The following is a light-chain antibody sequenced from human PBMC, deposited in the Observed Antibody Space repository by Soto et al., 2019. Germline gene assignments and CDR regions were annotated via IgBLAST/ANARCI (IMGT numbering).Light chain of an antibody. J-gene: IGKJ2*01. CDR2: GAS. CDR1: QGIRND. Sequence: AIQMTQSPSSLSASVGDRVTITCRASQGIRNDLGWYQQKPGKAPKLLIYGASSLESGVPSRFSGSGSGTDFTLTISSLQPEDFATYYCLQDYNSPYTFGQGTKLEIK. CDR3: LQDYNSPYT. V-gene: IGKV1-6*01.